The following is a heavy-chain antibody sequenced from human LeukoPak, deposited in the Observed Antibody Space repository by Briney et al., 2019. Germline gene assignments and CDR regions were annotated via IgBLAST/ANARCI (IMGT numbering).Heavy chain of an antibody. V-gene: IGHV4-59*01. CDR1: GGSISSYY. Sequence: SETLSLTCTVSGGSISSYYWSWIRQPPGKGLEWIGYIYYGGSTNYNPSLKSRVTISVDTSKNQFSLKLSSVTAADTAVYYCARAKFFDSRFDYWGQGTLVTVSS. CDR2: IYYGGST. J-gene: IGHJ4*02. D-gene: IGHD3-22*01. CDR3: ARAKFFDSRFDY.